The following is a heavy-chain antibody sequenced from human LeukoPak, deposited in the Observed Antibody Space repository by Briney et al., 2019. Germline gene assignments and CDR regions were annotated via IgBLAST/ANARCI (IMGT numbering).Heavy chain of an antibody. CDR1: GFSFQNDN. D-gene: IGHD3-3*01. CDR3: ARGGDGLRFGPEFDY. CDR2: ISFSSTYI. V-gene: IGHV3-21*06. J-gene: IGHJ4*02. Sequence: GGSLRLSCEASGFSFQNDNMNGVRQAPGKVPEWVSSISFSSTYIYYADSVKGRFTISRDNAKTSLYLQMNSLRAEDTAVYYCARGGDGLRFGPEFDYWGQGTQVSVSS.